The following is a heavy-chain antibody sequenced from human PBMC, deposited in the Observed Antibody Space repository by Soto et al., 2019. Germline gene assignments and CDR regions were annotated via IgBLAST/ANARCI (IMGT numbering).Heavy chain of an antibody. CDR2: IFYSGST. CDR3: ARVGSSGWSPDY. D-gene: IGHD6-19*01. J-gene: IGHJ4*02. Sequence: KTSETLSLTCTVSGGSISGHYWTWIRQPPGKGLEWIGYIFYSGSTNYNPSLKSRLTISVDTSKNQFSLKLTSVTAADTALYYCARVGSSGWSPDYWGPGTLVTVSS. V-gene: IGHV4-59*11. CDR1: GGSISGHY.